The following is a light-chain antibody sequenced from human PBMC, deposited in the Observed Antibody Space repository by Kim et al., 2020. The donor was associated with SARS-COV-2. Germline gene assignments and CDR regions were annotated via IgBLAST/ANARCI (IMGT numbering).Light chain of an antibody. CDR3: LLSYNGARARV. J-gene: IGLJ3*02. V-gene: IGLV7-46*01. CDR2: DTS. Sequence: GTVTLSCGPSTGAVTSGHYPYWFQQKPGQAPRTLISDTSNKHSWTPARFSGSLLGGKAALTLSGAQPEDEAEYYCLLSYNGARARVFGGGTQLTVL. CDR1: TGAVTSGHY.